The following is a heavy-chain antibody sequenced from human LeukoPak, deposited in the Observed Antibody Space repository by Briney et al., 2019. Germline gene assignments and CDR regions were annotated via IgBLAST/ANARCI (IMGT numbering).Heavy chain of an antibody. CDR1: GFTLSAFA. V-gene: IGHV3-23*01. D-gene: IGHD2-21*01. Sequence: PGGSLRLSCTASGFTLSAFAMSWVRQGPGKGLDWVSGSTGSVEYYASSVKGRFTISRDDSKNTLYLQMNSLGAEDTATYYCARGSDLASYNELEYWGQGTLVTVSS. CDR3: ARGSDLASYNELEY. J-gene: IGHJ4*02. CDR2: STGSVE.